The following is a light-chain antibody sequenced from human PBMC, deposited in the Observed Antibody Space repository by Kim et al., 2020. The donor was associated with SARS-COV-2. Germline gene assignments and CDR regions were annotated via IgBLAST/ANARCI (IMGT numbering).Light chain of an antibody. J-gene: IGKJ2*01. CDR1: ESISRY. CDR2: GAS. V-gene: IGKV1-39*01. CDR3: QQSYSTPVT. Sequence: SAAVGDRFTITCRASESISRYLNWYQQKPGKAPNVLIYGASSLQSGVPSRFSGSGSGRDFSLTINSLQPEDFATYYCQQSYSTPVTFGQGTKLEI.